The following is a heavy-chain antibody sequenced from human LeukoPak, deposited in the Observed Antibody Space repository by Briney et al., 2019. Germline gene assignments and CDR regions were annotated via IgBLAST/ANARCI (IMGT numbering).Heavy chain of an antibody. CDR3: ARDTVPFDAFDI. Sequence: SETLSLTCTVSGGSISSGDYYWSWIRQPPGKGLEWIGYIYYSGSTYYNPSLKSRVTISVDTSKNQFSLKLSSVTAADTAVYYCARDTVPFDAFDIWGQGTMVTVSS. J-gene: IGHJ3*02. D-gene: IGHD4-17*01. CDR2: IYYSGST. V-gene: IGHV4-30-4*01. CDR1: GGSISSGDYY.